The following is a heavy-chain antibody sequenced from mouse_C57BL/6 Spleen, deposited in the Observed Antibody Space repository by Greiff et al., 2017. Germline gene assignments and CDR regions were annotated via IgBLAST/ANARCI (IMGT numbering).Heavy chain of an antibody. V-gene: IGHV1-72*01. Sequence: QVQLQQPGAELVMPGASVKLSCKASGYTFTSYWMHWVKQRPGRGLEWIGRIDPNSGGTKYNEKFKSKATLTVDKPSSTAYLQLSSLTSEDSAVYYCAREGDYDGYYGGAMDYWGQGTSVTVSS. J-gene: IGHJ4*01. CDR2: IDPNSGGT. CDR1: GYTFTSYW. D-gene: IGHD2-3*01. CDR3: AREGDYDGYYGGAMDY.